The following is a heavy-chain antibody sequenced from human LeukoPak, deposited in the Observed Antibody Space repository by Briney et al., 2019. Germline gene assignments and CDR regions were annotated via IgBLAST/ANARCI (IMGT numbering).Heavy chain of an antibody. V-gene: IGHV3-30*18. CDR3: AKGHWESSGWHNFDY. J-gene: IGHJ4*02. CDR2: ISYDGSNK. D-gene: IGHD6-19*01. Sequence: GGTLRLTCAASGFTFSSYGMHWVRQAPGPGQERVAVISYDGSNKYYADSVKGRFTISRDNSKNTLYLQMNSLRAEDTAVYYCAKGHWESSGWHNFDYWGQGTLVTVSS. CDR1: GFTFSSYG.